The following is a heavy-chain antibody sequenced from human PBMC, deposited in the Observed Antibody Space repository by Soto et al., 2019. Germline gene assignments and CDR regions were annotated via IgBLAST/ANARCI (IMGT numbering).Heavy chain of an antibody. Sequence: GGSLRLSCAASGFTFSSYSMNWVRQAPGKGLEWVSSISRSSNYIYYADSVKGRFTSSRDNAKNSLYLQMNSLRAEDTAVYYCARGRIYYDSSGYYPDYWGQGTLVTVSS. J-gene: IGHJ4*02. CDR1: GFTFSSYS. D-gene: IGHD3-22*01. CDR3: ARGRIYYDSSGYYPDY. CDR2: ISRSSNYI. V-gene: IGHV3-21*01.